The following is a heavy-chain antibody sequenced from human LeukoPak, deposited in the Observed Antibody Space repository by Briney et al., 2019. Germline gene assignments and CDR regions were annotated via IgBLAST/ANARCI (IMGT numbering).Heavy chain of an antibody. V-gene: IGHV4-61*10. D-gene: IGHD5-18*01. CDR3: ARGGYNYGGHNWFDP. Sequence: PSETLSLTCTVSDGSVSSGSYYWSWIRQPAGKGLEWIGRIYTSGSTSYNPSLKSRVTISIDTSKNQFSLKLSSVTAADTAVYYCARGGYNYGGHNWFDPWGQGTLVTVSS. CDR2: IYTSGST. CDR1: DGSVSSGSYY. J-gene: IGHJ5*02.